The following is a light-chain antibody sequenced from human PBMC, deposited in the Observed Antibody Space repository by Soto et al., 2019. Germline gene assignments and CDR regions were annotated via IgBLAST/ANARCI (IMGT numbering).Light chain of an antibody. CDR1: QSISSN. Sequence: ETVMTQSPATLSVSPGERATLSCRASQSISSNLAWYQQKPGQAPRLLIYGASTRATGIQARFTGSGSGTEFTLTIRSLQSEDFAVYYCKQYNNWPPTFGGGTKVDIK. CDR2: GAS. V-gene: IGKV3-15*01. J-gene: IGKJ4*01. CDR3: KQYNNWPPT.